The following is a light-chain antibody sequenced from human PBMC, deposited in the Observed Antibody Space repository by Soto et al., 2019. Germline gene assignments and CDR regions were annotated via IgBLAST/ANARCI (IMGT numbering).Light chain of an antibody. J-gene: IGKJ1*01. CDR2: KAS. CDR3: QQYNSYSRT. Sequence: DIQMNDSPSTLSASVGDRVTITCRASQSISSLLAWYQQKPGKAPKLLIYKASSLESGVPSRFSGSGSGTEFTLTISSLQPDDFATYYCQQYNSYSRTFGHVSMV. V-gene: IGKV1-5*03. CDR1: QSISSL.